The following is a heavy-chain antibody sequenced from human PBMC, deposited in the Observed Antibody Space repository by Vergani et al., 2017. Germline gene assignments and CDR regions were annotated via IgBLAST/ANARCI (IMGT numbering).Heavy chain of an antibody. CDR2: IYYSGST. J-gene: IGHJ4*02. D-gene: IGHD3-22*01. Sequence: QVQLQESGPGLVKPSQTLSLTCTVSGGSISSGDYYWSWIRQPPGKGLEWIRYIYYSGSTYYNPSLKSRVTISVDTSKNQFSLKLSSVTAADTAVYYCARDSSGYYTTRGSFFDYWGQGTLVTVSS. CDR3: ARDSSGYYTTRGSFFDY. V-gene: IGHV4-30-4*01. CDR1: GGSISSGDYY.